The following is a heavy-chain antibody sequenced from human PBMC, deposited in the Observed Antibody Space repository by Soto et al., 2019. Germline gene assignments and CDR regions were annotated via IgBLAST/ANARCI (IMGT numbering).Heavy chain of an antibody. J-gene: IGHJ3*02. CDR2: ISSNGGST. CDR3: VRAAAGTSKAFDI. CDR1: GVTLSSYA. D-gene: IGHD6-13*01. Sequence: PGGSLRLSCSSSGVTLSSYAMHWVRQAPGKGLEYVSAISSNGGSTYYADSVKGRFTISRDNSKNTLYLQMSSLRAEDTAVYYCVRAAAGTSKAFDIWGQGTMVTVSS. V-gene: IGHV3-64D*06.